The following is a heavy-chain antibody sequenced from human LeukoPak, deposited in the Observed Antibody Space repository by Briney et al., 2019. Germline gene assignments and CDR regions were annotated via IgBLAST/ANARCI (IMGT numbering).Heavy chain of an antibody. Sequence: GGSLRLSCAASGFTFSNYWMSWVRQAPGKGLEWVANIKQDGSEKYYVDSVKGRFTISRDNAKNSLYLQMNSLRAEDTAVYYCARIRFGESYAPKSYYYYHMDVWGKGTTVTISS. D-gene: IGHD3-10*01. J-gene: IGHJ6*03. CDR2: IKQDGSEK. CDR3: ARIRFGESYAPKSYYYYHMDV. V-gene: IGHV3-7*01. CDR1: GFTFSNYW.